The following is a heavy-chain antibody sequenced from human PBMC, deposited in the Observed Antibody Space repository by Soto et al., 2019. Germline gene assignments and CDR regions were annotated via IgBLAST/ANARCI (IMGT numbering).Heavy chain of an antibody. CDR2: IYYSGST. J-gene: IGHJ4*02. D-gene: IGHD3-9*01. CDR3: ATGAALAPNYYDILTGFDY. CDR1: GGSISSYY. V-gene: IGHV4-59*01. Sequence: ASETRSLTCTVSGGSISSYYWSWIRQPPGKGLEWIGYIYYSGSTNYNPSLKSRVTISVDTSKDQFSLKLSSVTAADTAVYYCATGAALAPNYYDILTGFDYWGQGTLVTVSS.